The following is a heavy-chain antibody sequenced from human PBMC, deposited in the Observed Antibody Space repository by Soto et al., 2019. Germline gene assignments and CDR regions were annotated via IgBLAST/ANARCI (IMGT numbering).Heavy chain of an antibody. V-gene: IGHV3-23*01. J-gene: IGHJ4*01. CDR1: GFTFSDFA. Sequence: EVQLSESGGGLAQPGGSLRLSCEGSGFTFSDFAISWVRQAPGKGLEWVSVVSGNGDVTRSADSVKGRFATSRDNSKNTMFLQMNSLTAEDTAIYYCAKDGVQTVTFDYWGRGTLVTVSS. CDR2: VSGNGDVT. D-gene: IGHD4-17*01. CDR3: AKDGVQTVTFDY.